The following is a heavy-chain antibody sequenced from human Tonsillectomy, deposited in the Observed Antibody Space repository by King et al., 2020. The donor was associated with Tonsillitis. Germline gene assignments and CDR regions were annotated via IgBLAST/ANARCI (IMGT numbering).Heavy chain of an antibody. V-gene: IGHV4-39*01. CDR2: IYYSWGT. J-gene: IGHJ4*02. CDR1: GGSISSSSYY. Sequence: QLQESGPGLVKPSETLSLTCTVSGGSISSSSYYWGWIRQPPGKGLGWIGSIYYSWGTYHNPSLKSRVTISVDTSKNQFSLKLSSVTAADTAVYYCAATYYFDYWGQGTLVTVSS. CDR3: AATYYFDY.